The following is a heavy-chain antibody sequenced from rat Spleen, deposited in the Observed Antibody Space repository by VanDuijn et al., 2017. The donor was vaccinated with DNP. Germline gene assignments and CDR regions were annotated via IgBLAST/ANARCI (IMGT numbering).Heavy chain of an antibody. V-gene: IGHV5-7*01. CDR3: GRNNYYAIDA. J-gene: IGHJ4*01. CDR2: ISASGGST. CDR1: GFTFGDYN. Sequence: EVQLVESGGGLVQPGRSLKLSCAASGFTFGDYNLAWVRQAPKKGMEWVASISASGGSTSYRDSVKGRFIISRDNAKSTLYLQMDSLRSEDTAIYYCGRNNYYAIDAWGQGTSVTVSS. D-gene: IGHD1-10*01.